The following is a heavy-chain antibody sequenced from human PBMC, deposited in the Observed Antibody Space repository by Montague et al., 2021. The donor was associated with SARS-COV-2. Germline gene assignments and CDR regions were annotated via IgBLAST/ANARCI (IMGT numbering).Heavy chain of an antibody. Sequence: SETLSLTCAVSGGSFSRYYWSWIRQPPGKGLEWIGEISQSGNTKYNPSLQSRVSISLDTSRNQFSLKVSSVTAADTVIYYCARLGDGIVPSPILGLGPYYSFYYVDVWGKGTTVTVSS. V-gene: IGHV4-34*01. CDR2: ISQSGNT. CDR1: GGSFSRYY. D-gene: IGHD2-2*02. J-gene: IGHJ6*03. CDR3: ARLGDGIVPSPILGLGPYYSFYYVDV.